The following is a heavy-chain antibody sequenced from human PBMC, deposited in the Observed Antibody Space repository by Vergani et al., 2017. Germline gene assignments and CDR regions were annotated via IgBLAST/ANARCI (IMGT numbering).Heavy chain of an antibody. CDR3: AREIGQLWLGTEAFDI. V-gene: IGHV3-21*01. CDR1: GFTFSSYA. J-gene: IGHJ3*02. CDR2: ISSSSSYI. D-gene: IGHD5-18*01. Sequence: VQLVESGGGVVQPGRSLRLSCAASGFTFSSYAMHWVRQAPGKGLEWVSSISSSSSYIYYADSVKGRFTISRDNAKNSLYLQMNSLRAEDTAVYYCAREIGQLWLGTEAFDIWGQGTMVTVSS.